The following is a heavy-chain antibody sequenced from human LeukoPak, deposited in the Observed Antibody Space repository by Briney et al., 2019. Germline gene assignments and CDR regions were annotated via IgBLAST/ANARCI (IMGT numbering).Heavy chain of an antibody. CDR3: ATSGSGTPYYYGMDV. V-gene: IGHV1-24*01. J-gene: IGHJ6*02. D-gene: IGHD3-10*01. CDR1: GYTLTELS. CDR2: FDPEDGET. Sequence: ASVKVSCTVSGYTLTELSMHWVRQAPGKGLEWMGGFDPEDGETIYAQKFQGRVTMTEDTSTDTAYMELSSLRSEDTAVYYCATSGSGTPYYYGMDVWGQGTTVTVSS.